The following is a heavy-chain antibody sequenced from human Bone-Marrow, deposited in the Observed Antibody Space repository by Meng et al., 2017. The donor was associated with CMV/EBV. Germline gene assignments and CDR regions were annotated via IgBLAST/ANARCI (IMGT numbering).Heavy chain of an antibody. CDR2: IYSGGST. D-gene: IGHD6-13*01. J-gene: IGHJ4*02. CDR3: ATIAAAGKGSDY. Sequence: GESLKISCAASGFIFSSNYMNWVRQAPGKGLEWVSVIYSGGSTYYADSVKGRFTISRDNSKNTPYLQMNSLRAEDTAVYYCATIAAAGKGSDYWGQGTLVTVSS. V-gene: IGHV3-53*01. CDR1: GFIFSSNY.